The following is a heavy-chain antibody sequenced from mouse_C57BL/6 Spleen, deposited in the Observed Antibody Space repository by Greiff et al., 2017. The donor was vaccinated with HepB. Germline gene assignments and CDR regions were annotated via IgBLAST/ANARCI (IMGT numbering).Heavy chain of an antibody. CDR1: GYTFTDYY. J-gene: IGHJ4*01. Sequence: VKLVESGAELVRPGASVKLSCKASGYTFTDYYINWVKQRPGQGLEWIARIYPGSGNTYYNEKFKGKATLTAEKSSSTAYMQLSSLTSEDSAVYFCARDPSYAMDYWGQGTSVTVSS. V-gene: IGHV1-76*01. CDR2: IYPGSGNT. CDR3: ARDPSYAMDY.